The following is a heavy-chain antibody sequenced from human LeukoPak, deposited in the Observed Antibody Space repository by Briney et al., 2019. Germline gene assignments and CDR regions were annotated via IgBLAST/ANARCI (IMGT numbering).Heavy chain of an antibody. CDR1: GYSFTSYW. J-gene: IGHJ5*02. Sequence: GESLKISCKGSGYSFTSYWSCWGRQMPGKGLEWGGIIYRGDSDTRYSPSFQGQVTISADKSISTAYLQWSSLKASAVAMYYCARLGYGDYVNWFDAWGQGTLVTVSS. V-gene: IGHV5-51*01. D-gene: IGHD4-17*01. CDR2: IYRGDSDT. CDR3: ARLGYGDYVNWFDA.